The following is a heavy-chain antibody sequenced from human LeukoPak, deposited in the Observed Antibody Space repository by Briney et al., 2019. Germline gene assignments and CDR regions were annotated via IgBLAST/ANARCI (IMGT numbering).Heavy chain of an antibody. CDR2: IIPIFGTA. CDR1: GGTFSSYA. V-gene: IGHV1-69*06. Sequence: ASVKVSCKASGGTFSSYAISWVRQAPGQGLEWMGGIIPIFGTANYAQKFQGRVTITADKSTSTAYMELSSLRSEDTAVYYCARQRDYGDDIYSRFFDSWGQGSLVTVSS. D-gene: IGHD4-17*01. CDR3: ARQRDYGDDIYSRFFDS. J-gene: IGHJ4*02.